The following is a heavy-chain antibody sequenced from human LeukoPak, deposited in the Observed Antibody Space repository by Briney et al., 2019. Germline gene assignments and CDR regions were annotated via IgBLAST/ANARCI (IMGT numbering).Heavy chain of an antibody. Sequence: GGSLRLSCAASGFTFSSYSMTWVRQAPGKGLEWVSSFTSRSRTIYYADSVKGRFTISRDDAKSSLYLQMNSLRAEDTAFYYCGRIGYSSSSFDYWGQGTLVTVSS. D-gene: IGHD6-6*01. CDR2: FTSRSRTI. CDR1: GFTFSSYS. J-gene: IGHJ4*02. CDR3: GRIGYSSSSFDY. V-gene: IGHV3-21*06.